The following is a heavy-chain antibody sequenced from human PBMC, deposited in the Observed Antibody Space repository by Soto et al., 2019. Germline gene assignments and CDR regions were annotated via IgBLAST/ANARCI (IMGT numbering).Heavy chain of an antibody. CDR2: IYNSGST. J-gene: IGHJ6*02. CDR3: ASVYCSGSSSAGYYYYGMDV. Sequence: SETLSLTCTVSGGSVSTDSYNWIWIRQPPGKGLEWIGYIYNSGSTNYTPSIKSLITISVDTSKNQFSLKLSSVTDADTAVYYCASVYCSGSSSAGYYYYGMDVCGQGTTVTVSS. CDR1: GGSVSTDSYN. D-gene: IGHD2-15*01. V-gene: IGHV4-61*01.